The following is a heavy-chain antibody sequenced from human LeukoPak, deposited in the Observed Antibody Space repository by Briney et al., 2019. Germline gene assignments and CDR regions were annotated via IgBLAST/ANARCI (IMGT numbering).Heavy chain of an antibody. J-gene: IGHJ4*02. V-gene: IGHV3-30-3*01. CDR3: ARDHWGRWLQALDY. CDR1: GFTFSSYA. Sequence: GRSLRLSCAASGFTFSSYAMHWVRQAPGKGLEWVAVISYDGSNKYYADSVKGRFTISRDNSKNTLYLQMNSLRAEDTAVYYCARDHWGRWLQALDYWGQGPVDSVSS. D-gene: IGHD5-24*01. CDR2: ISYDGSNK.